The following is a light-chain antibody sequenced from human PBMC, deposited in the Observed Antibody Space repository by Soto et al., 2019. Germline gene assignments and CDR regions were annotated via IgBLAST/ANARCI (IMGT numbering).Light chain of an antibody. CDR3: CSYAGSNTWV. CDR1: SSDVGYHNL. V-gene: IGLV2-23*02. Sequence: QSVLTQPASVSGSPGQSITISCTGTSSDVGYHNLVSWYQQHSGKAPKLMIYEVSKRPSGVSNRFSGSKSGNTASLTISGLQAEDEADYYCCSYAGSNTWVFGGGTKLTVL. J-gene: IGLJ3*02. CDR2: EVS.